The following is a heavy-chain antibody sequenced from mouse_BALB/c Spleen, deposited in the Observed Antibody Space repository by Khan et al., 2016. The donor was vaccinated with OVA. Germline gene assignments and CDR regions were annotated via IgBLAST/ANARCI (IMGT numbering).Heavy chain of an antibody. CDR1: GYSFTDYN. Sequence: EVQLQQSGPELVKPGASVKVSCKASGYSFTDYNMFWVKQSHGKSLEWIGYFDPYNGDNISNQKFKGKATLTVDKSSSTAFMNLNSLTSEDSAVYYCALIYYFGSGFDYWGQGTTVTVSS. CDR3: ALIYYFGSGFDY. D-gene: IGHD1-1*01. CDR2: FDPYNGDN. V-gene: IGHV1S135*01. J-gene: IGHJ2*01.